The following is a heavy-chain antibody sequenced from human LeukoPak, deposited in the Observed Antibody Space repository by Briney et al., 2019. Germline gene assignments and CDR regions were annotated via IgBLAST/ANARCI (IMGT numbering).Heavy chain of an antibody. V-gene: IGHV4-4*07. Sequence: SETLSLTCSVSGASISSSYWSWIRQAAGKGLEWIGRIYTSGKTKYNPLLKSRVTMSVDTSRNQFSLKLTSVTAADTAVYYCAKLSTTFGVLMSHWGRGTLVTVSS. CDR2: IYTSGKT. CDR1: GASISSSY. J-gene: IGHJ4*02. CDR3: AKLSTTFGVLMSH. D-gene: IGHD3-3*01.